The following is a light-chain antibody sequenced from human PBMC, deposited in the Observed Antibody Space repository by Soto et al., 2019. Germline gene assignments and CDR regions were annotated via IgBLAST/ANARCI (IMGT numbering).Light chain of an antibody. CDR2: DTS. CDR1: TGAVTSGHY. V-gene: IGLV7-46*01. J-gene: IGLJ3*02. Sequence: QAVVTQEPSLTVSPGGTVTLTCGSSTGAVTSGHYPYWFQQKPGQAPRTLIYDTSNKHSWTPARFSGSLLGGKAAVTLSGAQPEDEAEYYCLLSYSGARGVFGGGTQLTVL. CDR3: LLSYSGARGV.